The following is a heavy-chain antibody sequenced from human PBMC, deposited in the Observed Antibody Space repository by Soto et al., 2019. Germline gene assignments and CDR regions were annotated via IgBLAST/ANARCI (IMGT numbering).Heavy chain of an antibody. J-gene: IGHJ3*02. D-gene: IGHD7-27*01. CDR3: ARWRLGITEEYAFDI. Sequence: VQLVQSGAEVKKSGASVKVSCKASGYTFTSYAMHWVRQAPGQRLEWMGWINPGNGNTKYSQKFQGRVTITRDTSASTAYMELSSLRSEDTAVYYCARWRLGITEEYAFDIWGQGTMVTVSS. CDR2: INPGNGNT. CDR1: GYTFTSYA. V-gene: IGHV1-3*01.